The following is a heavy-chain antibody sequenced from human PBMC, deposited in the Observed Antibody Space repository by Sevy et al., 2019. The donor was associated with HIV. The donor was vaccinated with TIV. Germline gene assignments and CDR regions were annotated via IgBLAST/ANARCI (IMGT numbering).Heavy chain of an antibody. CDR2: IIPLSGTP. J-gene: IGHJ4*02. CDR3: ARDPREPHSFFDY. D-gene: IGHD2-21*01. V-gene: IGHV1-69*06. CDR1: GGTFNMYA. Sequence: SMKVSCKSSGGTFNMYAISWVRQAPGQGLEWMGGIIPLSGTPNYAQKFQDRVTMTADKSTKTAYMELRSLTSDDTAMYFCARDPREPHSFFDYWGQGTLVTVSS.